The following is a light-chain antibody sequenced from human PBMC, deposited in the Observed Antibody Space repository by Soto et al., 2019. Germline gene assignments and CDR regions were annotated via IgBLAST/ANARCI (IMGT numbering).Light chain of an antibody. CDR2: DAS. V-gene: IGKV1-33*01. Sequence: DIQMTQSPSSLSASVGDRVTITCQASQAISNYLNWYQQKPGKAPKLLIYDASNLETGVPSRFSGSGSGTDFTFTIISLQPEDIATYYCQQYDNLPPYTFGQGTKLEIK. CDR1: QAISNY. CDR3: QQYDNLPPYT. J-gene: IGKJ2*01.